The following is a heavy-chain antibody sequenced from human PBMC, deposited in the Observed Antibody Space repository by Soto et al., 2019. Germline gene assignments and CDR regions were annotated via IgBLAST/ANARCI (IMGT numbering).Heavy chain of an antibody. J-gene: IGHJ6*03. CDR3: AQDSSSTHYYYMDV. Sequence: GGSLRLACAASGFTFSSYAMSWVRQAPGKGLEWVSAISGSGGSTYYADSVKGRFTISRDNSKNTLYLQMNSLRAEDTAVYYCAQDSSSTHYYYMDVWGKRTTVTVSS. D-gene: IGHD6-13*01. CDR1: GFTFSSYA. CDR2: ISGSGGST. V-gene: IGHV3-23*01.